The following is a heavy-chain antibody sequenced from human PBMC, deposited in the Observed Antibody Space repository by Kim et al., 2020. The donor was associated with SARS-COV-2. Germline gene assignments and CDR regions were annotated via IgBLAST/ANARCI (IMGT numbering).Heavy chain of an antibody. J-gene: IGHJ4*02. D-gene: IGHD3-10*01. CDR2: IYYSGST. Sequence: SETLSLTCTVSGGSISSSSYYWGWIRQPPGKGLEWIGSIYYSGSTYYNPSLKSRVTISVDTSKNQFSLKLSSVTAADTAVYYCAELGELTDWGQGTLVTVSS. V-gene: IGHV4-39*01. CDR3: AELGELTD. CDR1: GGSISSSSYY.